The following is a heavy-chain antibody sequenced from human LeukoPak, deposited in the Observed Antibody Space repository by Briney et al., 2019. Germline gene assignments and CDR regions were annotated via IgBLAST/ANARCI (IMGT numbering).Heavy chain of an antibody. CDR1: GFTFSNYW. CDR2: ISGNGRST. J-gene: IGHJ4*02. CDR3: ASYNWNFLNDY. V-gene: IGHV3-74*01. Sequence: GGSLRLSCAASGFTFSNYWMYWVRQAPGKGLVWVSGISGNGRSTRYADSVKGRFTSSRDNSKNTLYLQMNSLRAEDTAVYDCASYNWNFLNDYWGQGTLVTVSS. D-gene: IGHD1-7*01.